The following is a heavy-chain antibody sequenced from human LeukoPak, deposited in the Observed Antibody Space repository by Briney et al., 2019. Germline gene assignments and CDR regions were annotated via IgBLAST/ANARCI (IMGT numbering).Heavy chain of an antibody. CDR3: ARDGPYDSSGYYGWAFDI. Sequence: GGSLRLSCAASGFTFSSYSMNWVRQAPGKGLEWVSYISSSSGTIHYADSVKGRFTISRDNAKNSLYLQMNSLRAEDTAVYYCARDGPYDSSGYYGWAFDIWGQGTMVTVSS. V-gene: IGHV3-48*01. J-gene: IGHJ3*02. CDR1: GFTFSSYS. CDR2: ISSSSGTI. D-gene: IGHD3-22*01.